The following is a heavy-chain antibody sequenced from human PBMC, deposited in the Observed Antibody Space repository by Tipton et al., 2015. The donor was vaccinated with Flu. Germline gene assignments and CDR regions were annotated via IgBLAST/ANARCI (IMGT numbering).Heavy chain of an antibody. Sequence: RSLRLSCTASGFLFNVYGMHWVRQAPGKGLEWVAVIWYDGSNERYADSVKGRFTISRDNFKNTVYLQMNSLRVEDTATYYCARDEGVVNYYYDMDVWGQGTSVTVSS. J-gene: IGHJ6*02. CDR1: GFLFNVYG. CDR2: IWYDGSNE. V-gene: IGHV3-33*01. CDR3: ARDEGVVNYYYDMDV.